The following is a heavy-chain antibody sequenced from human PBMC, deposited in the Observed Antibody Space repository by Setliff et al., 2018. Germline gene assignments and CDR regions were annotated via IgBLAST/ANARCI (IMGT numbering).Heavy chain of an antibody. V-gene: IGHV1-69*10. CDR2: IIPILGIA. J-gene: IGHJ5*02. D-gene: IGHD1-26*01. CDR1: GGTFSSYA. CDR3: ARDKWELPNPNWFDP. Sequence: SVKVSCKASGGTFSSYAISWVRQAPGQGLEWMGGIIPILGIANYAQKFQGRVTITADKSTSTAYMELRSLRSDDTAVYYCARDKWELPNPNWFDPWGQGTLVTVSS.